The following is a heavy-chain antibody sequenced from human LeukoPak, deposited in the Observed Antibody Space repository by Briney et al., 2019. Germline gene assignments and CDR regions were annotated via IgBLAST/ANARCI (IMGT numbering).Heavy chain of an antibody. V-gene: IGHV4-59*08. D-gene: IGHD6-13*01. Sequence: PSETLSLTCTVSGGSISSYYWSWIRQPPGKGLEWIGYIYYSGSTNYNPSLKSRVTISVDTSKNQFSLKLSSVTAADTAVYYCARRTAAGNHFDYWGQGTLVTVSS. CDR1: GGSISSYY. CDR2: IYYSGST. CDR3: ARRTAAGNHFDY. J-gene: IGHJ4*02.